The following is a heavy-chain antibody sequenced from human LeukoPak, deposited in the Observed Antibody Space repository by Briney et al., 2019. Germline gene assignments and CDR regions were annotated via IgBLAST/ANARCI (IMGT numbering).Heavy chain of an antibody. CDR3: ARLAFCTNAVCFSNYYYSMDV. D-gene: IGHD2-8*01. CDR1: GYSFTSYW. V-gene: IGHV5-51*01. J-gene: IGHJ6*03. Sequence: GESLKNSCKGSGYSFTSYWIGWVRQMPGKGLEWMGIIYPDDSDTKYSPSFQGQVTISADKSISTAYLQWNSLKASDTAMYYCARLAFCTNAVCFSNYYYSMDVWGRGTTVTVSS. CDR2: IYPDDSDT.